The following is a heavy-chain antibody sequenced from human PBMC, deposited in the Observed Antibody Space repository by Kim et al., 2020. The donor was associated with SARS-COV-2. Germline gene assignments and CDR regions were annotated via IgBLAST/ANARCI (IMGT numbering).Heavy chain of an antibody. Sequence: SETLSLTCAVYGGSFSGYYWSWIRQPPGKGLEWIGEINHSGSTNYNPSLKSRVTISVDTSKNQFSLKLSSVTAADTAVYYCARVGGGGGFINYGMDVWGQGTTVTVSS. CDR1: GGSFSGYY. J-gene: IGHJ6*02. D-gene: IGHD3-16*01. CDR2: INHSGST. CDR3: ARVGGGGGFINYGMDV. V-gene: IGHV4-34*01.